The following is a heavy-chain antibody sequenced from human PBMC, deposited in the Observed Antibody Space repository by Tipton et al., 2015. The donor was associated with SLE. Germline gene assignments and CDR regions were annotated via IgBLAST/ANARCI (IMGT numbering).Heavy chain of an antibody. Sequence: SLRLSCAASGFIVRSNYMSWVRQAPGKGLEWVSIIYSGGTTYYADSVKGRFTISRDNSKNTLYLQMNSLRAEDTAVYYCARAYRYGDYWGQGTLVTVSS. CDR2: IYSGGTT. V-gene: IGHV3-66*01. CDR3: ARAYRYGDY. CDR1: GFIVRSNY. D-gene: IGHD5-18*01. J-gene: IGHJ4*01.